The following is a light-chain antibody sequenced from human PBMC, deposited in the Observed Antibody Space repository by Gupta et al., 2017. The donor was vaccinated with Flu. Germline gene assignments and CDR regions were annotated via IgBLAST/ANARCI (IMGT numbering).Light chain of an antibody. CDR1: SSDVGGYNY. CDR2: EVN. Sequence: QSALTQPASVSGSPGQSITISCTGTSSDVGGYNYVSWYQQHSDKAPKLTIYEVNNRPSGISNRFSGSKSGNTASLTISGLQAEDEADYYCSSYTSSNTVLFGGGTKLTVL. CDR3: SSYTSSNTVL. V-gene: IGLV2-14*01. J-gene: IGLJ3*02.